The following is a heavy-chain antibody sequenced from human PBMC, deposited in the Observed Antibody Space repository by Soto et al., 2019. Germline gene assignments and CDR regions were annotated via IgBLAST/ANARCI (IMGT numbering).Heavy chain of an antibody. CDR3: ATKTLPTSRGVLDF. D-gene: IGHD3-10*01. V-gene: IGHV3-15*01. CDR2: IKRNSDGLTT. CDR1: GRPLINAG. Sequence: KTGRSRRLPGASLGRPLINAGMSGARQGPGKGLEGGDPIKRNSDGLTTDYPAPVKGTFTISRDDSRNTLYLQMNKLKTEDSAIYYCATKTLPTSRGVLDFWGKGPLVTISS. J-gene: IGHJ4*02.